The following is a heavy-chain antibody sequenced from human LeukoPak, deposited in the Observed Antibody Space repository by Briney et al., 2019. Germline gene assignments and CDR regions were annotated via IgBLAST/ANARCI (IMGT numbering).Heavy chain of an antibody. D-gene: IGHD2-2*02. CDR1: GFTFSTYS. V-gene: IGHV3-48*01. J-gene: IGHJ4*02. CDR3: ARASYCSSITCYTALDY. Sequence: GGSLRLSCAASGFTFSTYSMNWVRQAPGKGLEWVSYITSSSSTIYHADSVKGRFTISRDNAKNSLYLQVNSLRAEDTAVYYCARASYCSSITCYTALDYWGPGTLVTVSS. CDR2: ITSSSSTI.